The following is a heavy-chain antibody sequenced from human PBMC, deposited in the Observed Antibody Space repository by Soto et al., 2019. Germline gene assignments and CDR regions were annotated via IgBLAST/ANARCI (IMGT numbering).Heavy chain of an antibody. D-gene: IGHD6-13*01. CDR1: GYTFSNFW. CDR2: IYPGDSET. V-gene: IGHV5-51*01. Sequence: SLKISCQCSGYTFSNFWIAWVRQLPGKGLEYMGIIYPGDSETRYSPSFHGKVTISADRSIGTAYLQWSSLEASDSAFYFCARSPRSSPYFDYWGQGALVTVSS. J-gene: IGHJ4*02. CDR3: ARSPRSSPYFDY.